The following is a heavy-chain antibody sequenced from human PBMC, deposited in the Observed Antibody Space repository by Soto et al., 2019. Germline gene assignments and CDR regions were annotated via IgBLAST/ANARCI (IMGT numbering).Heavy chain of an antibody. V-gene: IGHV6-1*01. CDR3: AREGEDYYGSGSYQH. J-gene: IGHJ1*01. CDR1: GDSVSSNSAA. CDR2: TYYRSKWYN. Sequence: QVQLQQSGPGLVKPSQTLSLTCAISGDSVSSNSAAWNWIRQSPSRGLEWLGRTYYRSKWYNDSAVSVKSRIPINPDTSKNQLALQLTSVTPEATAVYYCAREGEDYYGSGSYQHWGQGTLVTVSS. D-gene: IGHD3-10*01.